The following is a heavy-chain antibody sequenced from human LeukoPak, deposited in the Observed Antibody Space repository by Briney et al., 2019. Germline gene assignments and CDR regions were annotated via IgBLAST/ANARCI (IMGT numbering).Heavy chain of an antibody. CDR1: GGSFSGYY. Sequence: SETLSLTCAVYGGSFSGYYWSWIRQPPGKGLEWIGEINHSGSINYNPSLKSRVTISVDTSKNQFSLKLSSVTAADTAVYYCARGNIAARSPFDYWGQGTLVTVSS. V-gene: IGHV4-34*01. CDR3: ARGNIAARSPFDY. J-gene: IGHJ4*02. CDR2: INHSGSI. D-gene: IGHD6-6*01.